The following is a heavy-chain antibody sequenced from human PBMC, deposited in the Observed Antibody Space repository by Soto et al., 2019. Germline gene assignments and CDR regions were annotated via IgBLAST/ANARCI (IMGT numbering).Heavy chain of an antibody. V-gene: IGHV4-59*12. D-gene: IGHD2-15*01. CDR2: IFHSGIT. CDR1: GGSIGNSY. Sequence: PSETLSLTCTVSGGSIGNSYWSWIRQPPGKGLEYIGQIFHSGITNYNPSLESRVTISLDKSKSQFSLELNSVTGADTAIYYCARGFSGYCSGGSCSSFDYWGQGTLVTVSS. J-gene: IGHJ4*02. CDR3: ARGFSGYCSGGSCSSFDY.